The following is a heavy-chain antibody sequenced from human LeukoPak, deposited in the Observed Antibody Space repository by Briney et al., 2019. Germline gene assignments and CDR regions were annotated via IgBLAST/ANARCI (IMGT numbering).Heavy chain of an antibody. J-gene: IGHJ4*02. D-gene: IGHD1-26*01. Sequence: GGSLRLSCSASGFTFSSYAMSWVRQAPGMGLVWISAISGSGGSTYYADSVKGRFTISRDNSKNTLYLQMNSLRAEDTAVYYCAKDGSGSYYYFDYWGQGTLVTVTS. CDR2: ISGSGGST. CDR1: GFTFSSYA. CDR3: AKDGSGSYYYFDY. V-gene: IGHV3-23*01.